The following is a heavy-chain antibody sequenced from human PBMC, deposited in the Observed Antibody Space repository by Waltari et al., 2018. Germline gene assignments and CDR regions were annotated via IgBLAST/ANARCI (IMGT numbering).Heavy chain of an antibody. V-gene: IGHV1-2*02. Sequence: QVQLVQSGAEVKKPGASVTVSCKTSGYAFTSYYMHWVGPAPGQGLEWMGWSHPNSGGTNYAQKYQGRITMTRDTSISTVYMELSRLISNDTAVYYCARSYQSGSYSDYWGQGTPVTVSS. D-gene: IGHD1-26*01. CDR3: ARSYQSGSYSDY. J-gene: IGHJ4*02. CDR1: GYAFTSYY. CDR2: SHPNSGGT.